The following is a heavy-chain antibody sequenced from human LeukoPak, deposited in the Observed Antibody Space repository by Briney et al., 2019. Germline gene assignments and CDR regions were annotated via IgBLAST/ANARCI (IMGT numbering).Heavy chain of an antibody. CDR1: GFTFSSYA. Sequence: GGSLRLSCAASGFTFSSYAMHWVRQAPGKGLEWVAVISYDGSNKYYADSVKGRFTISRDNSKNTLYLQINSLRAEDTAVYYCARSSVIDVGSGYYFDHWGQGTLVTVSS. V-gene: IGHV3-30*04. D-gene: IGHD3-22*01. J-gene: IGHJ4*02. CDR2: ISYDGSNK. CDR3: ARSSVIDVGSGYYFDH.